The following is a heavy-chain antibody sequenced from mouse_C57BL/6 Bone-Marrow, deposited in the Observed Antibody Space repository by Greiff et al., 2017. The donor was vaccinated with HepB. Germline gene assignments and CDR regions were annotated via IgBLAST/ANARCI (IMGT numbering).Heavy chain of an antibody. CDR3: AAWFAY. CDR1: GYTFTSYG. Sequence: VHLVESGAELARPGASVKLSCKASGYTFTSYGISWVKQRTGQGLEWIGEIYPRSGNTYYNEKFKGKATLTADKSSSTAYMELRSLTSEDSAVYFCAAWFAYWGQGTLVTVSA. J-gene: IGHJ3*01. V-gene: IGHV1-81*01. CDR2: IYPRSGNT.